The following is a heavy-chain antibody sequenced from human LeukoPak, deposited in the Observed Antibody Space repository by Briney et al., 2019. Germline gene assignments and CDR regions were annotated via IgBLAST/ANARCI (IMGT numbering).Heavy chain of an antibody. CDR2: IKSDGSET. V-gene: IGHV3-7*01. D-gene: IGHD5/OR15-5a*01. CDR1: SSTLSTYW. CDR3: ASGLRAAY. Sequence: GGSLRLSCSASSSTLSTYWMNWVRQAPGKGLEWVANIKSDGSETNYVGSVKGRFTISRDNAKNSVYLEMNSLRVEDTAVHFCASGLRAAYRGQGNLVTVSS. J-gene: IGHJ4*02.